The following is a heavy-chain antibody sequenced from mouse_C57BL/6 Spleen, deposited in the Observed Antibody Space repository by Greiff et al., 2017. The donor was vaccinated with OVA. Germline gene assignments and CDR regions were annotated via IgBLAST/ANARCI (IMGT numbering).Heavy chain of an antibody. CDR3: ARGYYYGSSYWFAY. D-gene: IGHD1-1*01. J-gene: IGHJ3*01. CDR1: GFNIKDYY. V-gene: IGHV14-2*01. Sequence: EVQLQQSGAELVKPGASVKLSCTASGFNIKDYYMHWVKQRTEQGLEWIGRIGPEDGESKYAPKFQGKATIAADTSSNTAYLQLSSLPSDETSVYYCARGYYYGSSYWFAYWGQGTLVTVSA. CDR2: IGPEDGES.